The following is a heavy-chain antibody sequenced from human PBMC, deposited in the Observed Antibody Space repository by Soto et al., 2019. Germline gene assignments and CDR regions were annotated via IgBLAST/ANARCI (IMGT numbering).Heavy chain of an antibody. CDR3: AREEIVVVPAATEVYGMDV. Sequence: GGSLRLSCAASGFTFSSYAMSWVRQAPGKGLEWVSGISDSGTNTQYADSVKGRFTISRDNYKNTLYLQMNSLRAEDTAVYYCAREEIVVVPAATEVYGMDVWGQGTTVTVSS. CDR2: ISDSGTNT. CDR1: GFTFSSYA. D-gene: IGHD2-2*01. V-gene: IGHV3-23*01. J-gene: IGHJ6*02.